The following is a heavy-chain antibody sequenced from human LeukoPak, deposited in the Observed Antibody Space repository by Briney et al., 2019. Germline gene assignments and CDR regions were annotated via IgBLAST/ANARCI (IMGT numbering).Heavy chain of an antibody. CDR1: GGSISSSSYY. Sequence: PSETLSLTCTVSGGSISSSSYYWGWIRQPPGKGLEWIGSIYYSGSTYYNPSLQSRVTISVDTSKNQFSLKLSSVTAADTAVYYCARDYGGSSPFDYWGQGTLVTVSS. J-gene: IGHJ4*02. D-gene: IGHD4-23*01. CDR2: IYYSGST. V-gene: IGHV4-39*01. CDR3: ARDYGGSSPFDY.